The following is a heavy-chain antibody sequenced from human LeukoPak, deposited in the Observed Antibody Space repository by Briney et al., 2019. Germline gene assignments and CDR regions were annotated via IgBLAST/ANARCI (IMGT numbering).Heavy chain of an antibody. CDR1: GYTFTGYY. Sequence: GASVKVSCKASGYTFTGYYMHWVRPAPGQGLEWMGWINPNSGGTNYAQKFQGRVTMTRDTSISTAYMELSRLRSDDTAVYYCARYLTTVTNNWFDPWGQGTLVTVSS. CDR2: INPNSGGT. CDR3: ARYLTTVTNNWFDP. D-gene: IGHD4-17*01. J-gene: IGHJ5*02. V-gene: IGHV1-2*02.